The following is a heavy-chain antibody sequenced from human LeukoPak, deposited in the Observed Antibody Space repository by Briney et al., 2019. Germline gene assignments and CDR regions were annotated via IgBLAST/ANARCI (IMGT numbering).Heavy chain of an antibody. D-gene: IGHD3-10*01. CDR2: ISYSGNT. Sequence: PSETLSLTCTISGSFFSVSTHSWGWIRQPPGKRLEWIGSISYSGNTYFNPSLKSRVTISVGTSKNQFSLKLTSVTAADTAVYYCARHLFYFYAWGGGGGRTDIDYWGQGTLVTVSS. CDR1: GSFFSVSTHS. J-gene: IGHJ4*02. CDR3: ARHLFYFYAWGGGGGRTDIDY. V-gene: IGHV4-39*01.